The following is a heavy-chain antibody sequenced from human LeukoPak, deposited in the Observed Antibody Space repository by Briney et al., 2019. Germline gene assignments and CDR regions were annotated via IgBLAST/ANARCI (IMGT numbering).Heavy chain of an antibody. V-gene: IGHV3-33*06. CDR2: VWDIGVNK. Sequence: GGSLTLSCGASGVTLCHYGMRGVRQAPGKGLEWVAVVWDIGVNKFYADSVKGRFTISRDNSKHTVSLHMNSLRAEDTAVYYCAKGPAPYSLGDAWGKGATVTASS. J-gene: IGHJ6*04. CDR3: AKGPAPYSLGDA. D-gene: IGHD5-18*01. CDR1: GVTLCHYG.